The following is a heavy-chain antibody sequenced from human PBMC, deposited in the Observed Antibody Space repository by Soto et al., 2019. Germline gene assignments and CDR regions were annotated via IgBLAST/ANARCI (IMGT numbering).Heavy chain of an antibody. V-gene: IGHV1-69*01. Sequence: QVQLVQSGAEVKKPGSSVKVSCKASGGTFSSYAISWVRQAPGQGLEWMGGLIPIFGTANYAKKFQGRFTITADESTRTAYMELSSLSSEDTAVYYCARGDGHYYDSSGYVSRFDPWGQGTLVTVAS. J-gene: IGHJ5*02. CDR3: ARGDGHYYDSSGYVSRFDP. D-gene: IGHD3-22*01. CDR2: LIPIFGTA. CDR1: GGTFSSYA.